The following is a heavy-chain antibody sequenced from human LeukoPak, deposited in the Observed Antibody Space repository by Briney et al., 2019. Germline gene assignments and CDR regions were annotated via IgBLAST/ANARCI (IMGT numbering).Heavy chain of an antibody. CDR3: ARLGAAYHFDY. CDR2: ISSSSSYI. D-gene: IGHD6-13*01. V-gene: IGHV3-21*01. Sequence: GGSLRLSCAASGFTFSSYSMNWVRQAPGKGLEWVSSISSSSSYIYYADSVKGRFTISRDNAKNSLYLQMNSLRAEDTAVYYCARLGAAYHFDYWGQGTLVTVSS. J-gene: IGHJ4*02. CDR1: GFTFSSYS.